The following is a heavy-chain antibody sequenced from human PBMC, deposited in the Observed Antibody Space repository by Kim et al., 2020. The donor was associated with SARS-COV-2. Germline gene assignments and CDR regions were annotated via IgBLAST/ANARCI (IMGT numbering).Heavy chain of an antibody. CDR3: AKDRGYYDSSDYFDP. V-gene: IGHV3-23*01. CDR1: GFTFSSYA. D-gene: IGHD3-22*01. CDR2: ISGSGGST. J-gene: IGHJ5*02. Sequence: GGSLRLSCAASGFTFSSYAMSWVRQAPGKGLEWVSAISGSGGSTYYADSVKGRFTISRDNSKNTLYLQMNSLRAEDTAVYYCAKDRGYYDSSDYFDPWGQGTLVTVSS.